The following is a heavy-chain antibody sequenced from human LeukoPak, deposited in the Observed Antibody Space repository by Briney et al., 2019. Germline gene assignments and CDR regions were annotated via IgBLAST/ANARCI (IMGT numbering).Heavy chain of an antibody. J-gene: IGHJ5*02. V-gene: IGHV4-4*07. CDR2: IYTSGST. D-gene: IGHD6-13*01. Sequence: PSETLSLTCTVSGGSINTYYWSWIRQPAGKELEWIGRIYTSGSTIYNPSLKSRVTMSVDTSKNQFSLNLSSVTAADTAVYYCARDLNRDSSSWYEDNWFDPWGQGTLVTVSS. CDR3: ARDLNRDSSSWYEDNWFDP. CDR1: GGSINTYY.